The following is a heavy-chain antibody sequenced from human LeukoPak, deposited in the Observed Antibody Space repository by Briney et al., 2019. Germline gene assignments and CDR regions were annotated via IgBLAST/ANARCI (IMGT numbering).Heavy chain of an antibody. V-gene: IGHV4-59*01. D-gene: IGHD6-13*01. J-gene: IGHJ6*02. Sequence: SETLSLTCTVSGGSISSYYWSWIRQPPGKGLEWIGYIYYSGSTNYNPSLKSRVTISVDTSKNQFSLKLSSVTAADTAVYYCARDRGGSSWYQGDYYYYGMDVWGQGTTVTASS. CDR3: ARDRGGSSWYQGDYYYYGMDV. CDR2: IYYSGST. CDR1: GGSISSYY.